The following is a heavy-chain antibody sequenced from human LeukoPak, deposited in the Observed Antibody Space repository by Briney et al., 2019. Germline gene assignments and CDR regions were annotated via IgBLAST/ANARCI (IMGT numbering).Heavy chain of an antibody. CDR1: GGSISSYH. D-gene: IGHD6-19*01. Sequence: PSETLSLTCTISGGSISSYHWTWIRQSPGKGLEWVGYMSYIESENTNYNPSLKSRVTISLDTYKNQFSLRLTSVTAADTAVYYCARGRIAVAGTIFEYWGQGILVTVSS. J-gene: IGHJ4*02. CDR3: ARGRIAVAGTIFEY. CDR2: MSYIESENT. V-gene: IGHV4-59*01.